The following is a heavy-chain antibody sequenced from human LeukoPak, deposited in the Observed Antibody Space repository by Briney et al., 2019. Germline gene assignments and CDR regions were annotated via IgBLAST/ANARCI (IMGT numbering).Heavy chain of an antibody. CDR3: AREAGDNAHDF. CDR1: GYTFTAFY. CDR2: INPNNGDT. D-gene: IGHD1-14*01. Sequence: ASVKVSCRASGYTFTAFYFHWVRQAPGQGLECMGWINPNNGDTRYAQNFQGRVTMTRDTSITTVYLELSSLRSDDTAIYYCAREAGDNAHDFWGPGTMVTVSS. J-gene: IGHJ3*01. V-gene: IGHV1-2*02.